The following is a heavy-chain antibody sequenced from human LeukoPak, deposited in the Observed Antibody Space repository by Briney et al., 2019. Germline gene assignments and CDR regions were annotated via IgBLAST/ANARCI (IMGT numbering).Heavy chain of an antibody. CDR1: GFTVSSNY. D-gene: IGHD2-15*01. V-gene: IGHV3-66*01. Sequence: GGSLRLSCAASGFTVSSNYMSWVRQAPGKGLEWVSVIYSGGSTYYADSVKGRFTISRDNSKNTLYLQMNSLRAEDTAVYYCAKVRYSERPDYFDYWGQGTLVTVSS. J-gene: IGHJ4*02. CDR3: AKVRYSERPDYFDY. CDR2: IYSGGST.